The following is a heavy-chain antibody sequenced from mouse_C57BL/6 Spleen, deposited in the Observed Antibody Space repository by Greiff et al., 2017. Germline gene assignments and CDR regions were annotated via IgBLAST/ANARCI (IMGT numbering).Heavy chain of an antibody. D-gene: IGHD1-1*01. CDR1: GYTFTSYG. J-gene: IGHJ2*01. Sequence: EVKLMESGAELVRPGSSVKMSCKTSGYTFTSYGINWVKQRPGQGLEWIGYIYIGNGYTEYNEKFKGKATLTSDTSSSTAYMQLSSLTSEDSAIYFCARSSTGSSYDFDYWGQGTTLTVSS. CDR2: IYIGNGYT. CDR3: ARSSTGSSYDFDY. V-gene: IGHV1-58*01.